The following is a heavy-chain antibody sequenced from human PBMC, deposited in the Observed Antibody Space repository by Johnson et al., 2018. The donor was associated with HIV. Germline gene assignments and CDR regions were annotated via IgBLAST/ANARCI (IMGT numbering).Heavy chain of an antibody. D-gene: IGHD5-18*01. CDR1: GFTFDDYG. V-gene: IGHV3-20*04. Sequence: VHLVESGGGVVRPGGSLRLSCAASGFTFDDYGMSWVRQAPGKGLEWVAGINWNGGSRGYADSVKGRFTISRDNAKNILYLQMNSLRAEDTATYYCARLPSGYNRDTFNIWGQGTMVTVSS. CDR3: ARLPSGYNRDTFNI. J-gene: IGHJ3*02. CDR2: INWNGGSR.